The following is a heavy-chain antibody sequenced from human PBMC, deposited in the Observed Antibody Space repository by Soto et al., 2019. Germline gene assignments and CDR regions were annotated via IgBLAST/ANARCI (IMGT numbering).Heavy chain of an antibody. CDR3: ARDLSYYDFWSGYSYYYYGMDV. CDR2: INSDGSST. Sequence: PVGSLRLSCAASGFTFSSYWMHWVRQAPGKGLVWVSRINSDGSSTSYADSVKGRFTISRDNAKNTLYLQMNSLRAEDTAVYYCARDLSYYDFWSGYSYYYYGMDVWGQGTTVTVSS. D-gene: IGHD3-3*01. J-gene: IGHJ6*02. V-gene: IGHV3-74*01. CDR1: GFTFSSYW.